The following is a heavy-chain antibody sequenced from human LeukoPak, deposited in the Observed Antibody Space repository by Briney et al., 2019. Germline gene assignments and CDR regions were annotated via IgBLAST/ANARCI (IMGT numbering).Heavy chain of an antibody. CDR3: ARGGRGYCSSTSCSTWDDDY. CDR1: GYTFTSYG. D-gene: IGHD2-2*01. V-gene: IGHV1-18*01. CDR2: ISAYNGNT. Sequence: ASVKVSCKASGYTFTSYGISWVRQAPGQGLEWMGWISAYNGNTNYAQKLQGRVTMTTDTSTSTAYMELRSLRSDDTAVYYCARGGRGYCSSTSCSTWDDDYWGQGTLVTVSS. J-gene: IGHJ4*02.